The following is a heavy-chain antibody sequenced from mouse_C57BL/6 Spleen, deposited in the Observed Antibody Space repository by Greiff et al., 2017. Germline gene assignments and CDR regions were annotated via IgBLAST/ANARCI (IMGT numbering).Heavy chain of an antibody. V-gene: IGHV5-17*01. J-gene: IGHJ1*03. Sequence: EVKLMESGGGLVKPGGSLTLSCAASGFTFSDYGMHWVRQAPETGLEWVAYISSGSSTIYYADTVKGRFTSSRDNAKNTLFLQMTSLRSEDTAMYYCARPPRGYFDVWGTGTTVTVSS. CDR2: ISSGSSTI. CDR3: ARPPRGYFDV. CDR1: GFTFSDYG.